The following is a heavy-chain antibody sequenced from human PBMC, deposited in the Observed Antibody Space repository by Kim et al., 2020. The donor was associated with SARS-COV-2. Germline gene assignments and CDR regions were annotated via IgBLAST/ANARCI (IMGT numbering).Heavy chain of an antibody. J-gene: IGHJ4*02. Sequence: RFTISRDKSKNKVNLKMNSLRPEDTAVYYCAKVSVFYDILTGTKGYYFDYWGQGTLVTVSS. CDR3: AKVSVFYDILTGTKGYYFDY. V-gene: IGHV3-23*03. D-gene: IGHD3-9*01.